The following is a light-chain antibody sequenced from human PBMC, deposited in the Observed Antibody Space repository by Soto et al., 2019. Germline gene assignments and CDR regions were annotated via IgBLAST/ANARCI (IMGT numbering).Light chain of an antibody. Sequence: EIVLTQSPCTLSLSLGDRATLFCTARQSLTNPYIAWYQQKPGQAPRLLIYGASSRDTGIPDRFSGSGSGTDFTLTISSLEPEDFAVYYCQQYGSPPLTFGQGTRLEIK. CDR3: QQYGSPPLT. CDR1: QSLTNPY. V-gene: IGKV3-20*01. J-gene: IGKJ5*01. CDR2: GAS.